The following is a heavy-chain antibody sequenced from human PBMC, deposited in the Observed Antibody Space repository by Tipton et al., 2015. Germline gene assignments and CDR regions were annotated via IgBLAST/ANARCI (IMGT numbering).Heavy chain of an antibody. CDR2: IYHSGST. V-gene: IGHV4-61*01. J-gene: IGHJ4*02. CDR3: ARDGDDYNFGFDY. Sequence: LRLSCTVSGGSVSIGTYYWSWIRQPPGKGLEWIGYIYHSGSTKYKSSLKSRVTISLDTSKNQFSLKLTSVTAADTAVYYCARDGDDYNFGFDYWGQGTLVTVSS. CDR1: GGSVSIGTYY. D-gene: IGHD5-24*01.